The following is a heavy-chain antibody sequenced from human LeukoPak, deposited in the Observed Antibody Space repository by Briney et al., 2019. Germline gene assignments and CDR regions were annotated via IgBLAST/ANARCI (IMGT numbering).Heavy chain of an antibody. CDR1: GGTFSSYA. CDR3: ARDLHYYDSSGYYPAPFDY. D-gene: IGHD3-22*01. J-gene: IGHJ4*02. CDR2: IIPIFGTA. V-gene: IGHV1-69*13. Sequence: ASVKVSCKASGGTFSSYAISWVRQAPGQGLEWMGGIIPIFGTANYAQKFQGRVTITADESTSTAYMELSSLRSEDTAVYYCARDLHYYDSSGYYPAPFDYWGQGTLVTVSS.